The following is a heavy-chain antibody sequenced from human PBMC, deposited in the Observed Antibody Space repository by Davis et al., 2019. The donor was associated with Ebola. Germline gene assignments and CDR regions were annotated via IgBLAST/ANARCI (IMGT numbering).Heavy chain of an antibody. CDR3: STLRRTITGMDDGFDI. J-gene: IGHJ3*02. CDR1: GNSCNNDW. D-gene: IGHD1-14*01. CDR2: IYTGDSDT. V-gene: IGHV5-51*01. Sequence: GESLKISCKASGNSCNNDWIWWGRQMRGKDMDRMGIIYTGDSDTRYSPSFRGQVTISADKSTTTAFLQWSSLKASDTAMYYCSTLRRTITGMDDGFDIWGQGTMVTVSS.